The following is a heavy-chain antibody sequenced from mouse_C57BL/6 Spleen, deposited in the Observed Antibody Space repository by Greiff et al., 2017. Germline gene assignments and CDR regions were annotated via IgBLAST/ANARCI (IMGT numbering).Heavy chain of an antibody. Sequence: SGSELRSPGSSVKLSCKDFDSEVFPIAYMSWVRQKPGHGFEWIGGILPSIGRTIYGEKFEDKATFDADTLSNTAYLELNSLTSEDSAIYYCARPDGSRSHWYFDVWGTGTTVTVSS. CDR3: ARPDGSRSHWYFDV. D-gene: IGHD1-1*01. V-gene: IGHV15-2*01. CDR1: DSEVFPIAY. CDR2: ILPSIGRT. J-gene: IGHJ1*03.